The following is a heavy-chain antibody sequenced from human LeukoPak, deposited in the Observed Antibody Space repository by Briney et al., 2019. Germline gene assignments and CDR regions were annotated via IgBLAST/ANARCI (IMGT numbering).Heavy chain of an antibody. V-gene: IGHV1-2*02. CDR2: IHPASANT. Sequence: ASVKVSCKASGYTFTEHFIHCVRQAPGQGRQYMGWIHPASANTVCAQMFHGRVTLTRDTPATTTYMELSGLRSDDTAVYYCARDLRPANLWGQGTLVTVSS. CDR1: GYTFTEHF. J-gene: IGHJ4*02. CDR3: ARDLRPANL. D-gene: IGHD1-7*01.